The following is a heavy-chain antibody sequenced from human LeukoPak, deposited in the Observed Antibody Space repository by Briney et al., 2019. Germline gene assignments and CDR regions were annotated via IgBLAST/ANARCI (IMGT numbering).Heavy chain of an antibody. D-gene: IGHD6-13*01. J-gene: IGHJ6*02. V-gene: IGHV3-21*01. Sequence: KTGGSLRLSCAASGFTFSSYSMNRVRQAPGKGLEWVSSISSSSSYIYYADSVKGRFTISRDNAKNSLYLQMNSLRAEDTAVYYCARDRRSSSWTNYYYYGMDVWGQGTTVTVSS. CDR3: ARDRRSSSWTNYYYYGMDV. CDR2: ISSSSSYI. CDR1: GFTFSSYS.